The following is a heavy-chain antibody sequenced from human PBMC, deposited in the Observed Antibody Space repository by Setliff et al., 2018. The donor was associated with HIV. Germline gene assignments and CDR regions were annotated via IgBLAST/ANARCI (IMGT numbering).Heavy chain of an antibody. V-gene: IGHV4-59*01. J-gene: IGHJ6*03. Sequence: SETLSLTCTVSGGSISSYYWSWIRQPPGKGLEWIGYIYYSGSTNYNPSLKSRVTISVDTSKNQFSLKLSSVTAADTAVYYCARGGSSGWERGLGYYYYYYMDVWCKGTTVTVSS. D-gene: IGHD6-19*01. CDR3: ARGGSSGWERGLGYYYYYYMDV. CDR2: IYYSGST. CDR1: GGSISSYY.